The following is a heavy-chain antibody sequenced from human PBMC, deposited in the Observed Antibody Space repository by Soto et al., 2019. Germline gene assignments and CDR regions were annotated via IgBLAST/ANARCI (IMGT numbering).Heavy chain of an antibody. D-gene: IGHD1-26*01. J-gene: IGHJ4*02. CDR1: GDSISGSQW. CDR3: ARGVSAGVDY. Sequence: SETLSLTCAVSGDSISGSQWWSWVRLPPGKGLEWIGEISHTGTTNYNPSLKSRVTMSVDKPKNQFSLNLTSVTAADTAVYYCARGVSAGVDYWGQGALVTVSS. CDR2: ISHTGTT. V-gene: IGHV4-4*02.